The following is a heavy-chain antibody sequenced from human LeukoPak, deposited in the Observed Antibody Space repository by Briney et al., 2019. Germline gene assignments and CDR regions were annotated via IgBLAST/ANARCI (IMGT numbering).Heavy chain of an antibody. CDR1: GFSFSTSW. V-gene: IGHV3-7*01. CDR2: INPDESHT. CDR3: ARDRAYDAFDY. J-gene: IGHJ4*02. Sequence: GGSLRLSCAASGFSFSTSWMAWVRQAPGKGLQWVGNINPDESHTDYIDSVKGRFTMSRDNAENSLFLQVHSLRDEDTAVYYCARDRAYDAFDYWGRGTLVTVPS. D-gene: IGHD5-12*01.